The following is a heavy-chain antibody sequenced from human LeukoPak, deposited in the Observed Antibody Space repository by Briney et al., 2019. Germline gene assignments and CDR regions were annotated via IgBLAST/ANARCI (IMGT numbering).Heavy chain of an antibody. J-gene: IGHJ4*02. D-gene: IGHD1-14*01. Sequence: GGSLRLSCAASGFTFSSCGFNWVRQAPGKGLEWVSSIGPIGTDRYYADSVRGRFTISRDNAKNSMYLQMDSLRDEDTAVYYCATETIGRHYDYWGQGTLLTVSS. CDR1: GFTFSSCG. CDR3: ATETIGRHYDY. V-gene: IGHV3-21*01. CDR2: IGPIGTDR.